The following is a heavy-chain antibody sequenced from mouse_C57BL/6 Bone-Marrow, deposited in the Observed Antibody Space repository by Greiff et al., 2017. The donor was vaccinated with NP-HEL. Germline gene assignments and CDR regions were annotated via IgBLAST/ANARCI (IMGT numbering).Heavy chain of an antibody. CDR1: GFNIKDDY. CDR2: IAPANGDT. V-gene: IGHV14-4*01. Sequence: EVQLQQSGAELVRPGASVQLSCTVSGFNIKDDYMHWVKQRPEQGLEWIGWIAPANGDTEYASKFQGKAPITADPSSNTAYLPPSRLQSDDPAVYYGTTGGSSPFAMDYWVQGTAVTVSS. CDR3: TTGGSSPFAMDY. J-gene: IGHJ4*01. D-gene: IGHD1-1*01.